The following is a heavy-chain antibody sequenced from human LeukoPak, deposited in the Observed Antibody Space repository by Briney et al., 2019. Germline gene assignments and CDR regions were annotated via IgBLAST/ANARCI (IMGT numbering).Heavy chain of an antibody. CDR3: ARDRKYYYHMDV. CDR1: GGSISSGTYY. D-gene: IGHD1-14*01. J-gene: IGHJ6*03. Sequence: SETLSLTCTVSGGSISSGTYYWGWIRQPPGKGLEWIGSIYHSGSTYYNPSLKSRVTISVDTSKNQFSLKLSSLTAADTAVYYCARDRKYYYHMDVWGKGTTVTVSS. CDR2: IYHSGST. V-gene: IGHV4-39*07.